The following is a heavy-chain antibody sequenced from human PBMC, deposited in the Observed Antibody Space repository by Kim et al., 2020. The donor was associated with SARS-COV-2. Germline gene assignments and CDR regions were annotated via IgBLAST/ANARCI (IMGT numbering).Heavy chain of an antibody. V-gene: IGHV3-23*01. Sequence: GGSLRLSCTASGFSFSNYAMSWVRQAPGKGLEWVSVISDSGGATYYADSVKGRFTISRDNSKNTLDLQMNSLRGEDMAVYYCAIETSYDSRGSELYLYGMDVWGRGTTVTVSS. J-gene: IGHJ6*02. CDR3: AIETSYDSRGSELYLYGMDV. D-gene: IGHD3-22*01. CDR1: GFSFSNYA. CDR2: ISDSGGAT.